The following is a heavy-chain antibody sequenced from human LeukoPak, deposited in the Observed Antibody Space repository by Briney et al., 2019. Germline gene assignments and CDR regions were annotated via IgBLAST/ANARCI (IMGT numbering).Heavy chain of an antibody. CDR3: ARSGSDSGSYYISAYYYYGMDV. D-gene: IGHD3-10*01. Sequence: SETLSLTCTVSGGSISTYYWSWIRQPPGKGLEWIGDISYRGSANYNPSLKSRLTISVDASKNQFSLKLSSVTAADTAVYYCARSGSDSGSYYISAYYYYGMDVWGQGTTVTVSS. CDR2: ISYRGSA. CDR1: GGSISTYY. V-gene: IGHV4-59*01. J-gene: IGHJ6*02.